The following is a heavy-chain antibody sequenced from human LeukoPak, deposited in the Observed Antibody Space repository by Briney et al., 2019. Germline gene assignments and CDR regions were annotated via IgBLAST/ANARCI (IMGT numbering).Heavy chain of an antibody. CDR2: INPVSGGT. V-gene: IGHV1-2*02. CDR1: GYTXTDYY. Sequence: ASVKVSCKASGYTXTDYYMHWVRQAPGQGPEWVGWINPVSGGTLYAQKFQGRVTMTRDTSISTAYMELSSLRSDDTAVYYCAKQDPSGWFDPWGQGALVTVSS. D-gene: IGHD1/OR15-1a*01. J-gene: IGHJ5*02. CDR3: AKQDPSGWFDP.